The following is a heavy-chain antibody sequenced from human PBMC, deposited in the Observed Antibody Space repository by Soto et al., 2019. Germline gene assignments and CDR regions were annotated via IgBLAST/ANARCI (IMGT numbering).Heavy chain of an antibody. J-gene: IGHJ3*02. Sequence: SEALSVTCAVYGGSFSGYYWSWIRQPPGKGLEWIGEINHSGSTNYNPSLKSRVTISVDTSKNQFSLKLSSVTAADTAVYYCARGIAVAVAFDIWGQGTMVTVSS. D-gene: IGHD6-19*01. CDR3: ARGIAVAVAFDI. CDR2: INHSGST. CDR1: GGSFSGYY. V-gene: IGHV4-34*01.